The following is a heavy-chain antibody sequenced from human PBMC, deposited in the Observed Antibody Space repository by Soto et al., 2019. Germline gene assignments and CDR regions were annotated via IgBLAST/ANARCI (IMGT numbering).Heavy chain of an antibody. D-gene: IGHD1-26*01. V-gene: IGHV4-59*08. CDR3: VRQGIDYLHGLVDV. J-gene: IGHJ6*02. CDR1: SGPSSSHN. CDR2: VYYTGGT. Sequence: QVQVQQSGPGLVKPSETLSLTCTVSSGPSSSHNWGWIRQPPGRGLEWIGYVYYTGGTSYNPSLKRRVTISAATSTNHISLTLSSVTAADTAVYYCVRQGIDYLHGLVDVWGQGTTVSVSS.